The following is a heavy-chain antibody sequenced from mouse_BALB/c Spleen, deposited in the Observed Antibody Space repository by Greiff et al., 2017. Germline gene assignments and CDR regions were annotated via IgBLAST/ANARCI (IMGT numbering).Heavy chain of an antibody. Sequence: EVQLQQSGPELVKPGASVKISCKASGYSFTGYFMNWVMQSHGKSLEWIGRINPYNGDTFYNQKFKGKATLTVDKSSSTAHMELRSLASEDSAVYYCARGGLPTVVARDAMDYWGQGTSVTVSS. CDR3: ARGGLPTVVARDAMDY. D-gene: IGHD1-1*01. V-gene: IGHV1-20*02. J-gene: IGHJ4*01. CDR2: INPYNGDT. CDR1: GYSFTGYF.